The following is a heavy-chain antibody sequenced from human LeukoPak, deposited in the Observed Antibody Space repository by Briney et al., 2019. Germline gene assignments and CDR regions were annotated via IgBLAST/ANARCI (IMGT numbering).Heavy chain of an antibody. V-gene: IGHV4-34*01. CDR1: GGSFSGHH. CDR2: INQSGSA. J-gene: IGHJ4*02. CDR3: ARGQPRNFDSSGYYSGGFYDYDF. Sequence: PSETLSLTCAVSGGSFSGHHWSWIRQPPGKGLEWIGEINQSGSAKYNPSLKSRVSISVHLSKNEFSLELNSVTAADTAVYYCARGQPRNFDSSGYYSGGFYDYDFWGQGTQVTVSS. D-gene: IGHD3-22*01.